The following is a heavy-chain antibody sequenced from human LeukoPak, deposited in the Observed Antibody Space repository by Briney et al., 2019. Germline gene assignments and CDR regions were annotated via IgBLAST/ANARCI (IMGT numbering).Heavy chain of an antibody. V-gene: IGHV4-61*03. CDR1: GGSVNSVSHY. CDR2: VFYGGNT. D-gene: IGHD1-1*01. J-gene: IGHJ4*02. CDR3: ARAPTTGTTSYFDY. Sequence: SETLSLTCNVSGGSVNSVSHYCSWIRQPPGKGLEWIGYVFYGGNTNYNPSLKSRVTISVDTSKNHFSLQLRSVTAADTAVYYCARAPTTGTTSYFDYWGQGTLVTVS.